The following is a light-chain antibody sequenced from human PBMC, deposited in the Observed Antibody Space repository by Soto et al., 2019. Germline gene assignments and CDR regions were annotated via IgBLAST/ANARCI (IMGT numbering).Light chain of an antibody. J-gene: IGLJ2*01. CDR2: EDI. CDR1: SSDIGRYNL. V-gene: IGLV2-23*01. Sequence: QSVLTQPASVSGSPGQSITISCTGTSSDIGRYNLVSWYQQHPGKAPKLIIYEDIERPSGLSDRFSGSKSGNTASLTISGLQTEDEADYYCCSYAGGASVVFGGGTKLTVL. CDR3: CSYAGGASVV.